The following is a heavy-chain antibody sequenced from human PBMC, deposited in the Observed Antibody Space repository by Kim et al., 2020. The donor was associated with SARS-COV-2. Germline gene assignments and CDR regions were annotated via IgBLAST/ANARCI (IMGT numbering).Heavy chain of an antibody. CDR3: ARDVASRGWYFDL. CDR1: GGSISSYY. V-gene: IGHV4-59*01. CDR2: IYYSGST. Sequence: SETLSLTCTVSGGSISSYYWSWIRQPPGKGLEWIGYIYYSGSTNYNPSLKSRVTISVDTSKNQFSLKLSSVTAADTAVYYCARDVASRGWYFDLWGRGTL. D-gene: IGHD3-10*01. J-gene: IGHJ2*01.